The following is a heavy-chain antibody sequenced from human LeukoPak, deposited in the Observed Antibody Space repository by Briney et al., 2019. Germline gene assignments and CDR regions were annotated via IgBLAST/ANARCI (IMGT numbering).Heavy chain of an antibody. CDR2: ISHSSSAM. V-gene: IGHV3-48*01. CDR3: ARGTVTQDWYFDL. D-gene: IGHD4-17*01. Sequence: GGSLRPSCAASAFVFSNYNMNWVPQAPGKGLEWISYISHSSSAMYYADSVKGRFTISRDNAKNSLFLQMSSLRAEDTALYHCARGTVTQDWYFDLWGRGTLVTVSS. CDR1: AFVFSNYN. J-gene: IGHJ2*01.